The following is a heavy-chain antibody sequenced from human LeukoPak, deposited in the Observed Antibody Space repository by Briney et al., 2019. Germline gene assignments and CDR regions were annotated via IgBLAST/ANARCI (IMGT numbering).Heavy chain of an antibody. Sequence: GGSLRLSCAASGFTVSSNYMSWVRQAPGKGLEWVSVIYSGGSTYYADSVKGRFTISGDNSKNTLYLQMNSLRAEDTAVYYCASHDYGDYVVYWGQGTLVTVSS. J-gene: IGHJ4*02. CDR1: GFTVSSNY. CDR3: ASHDYGDYVVY. CDR2: IYSGGST. V-gene: IGHV3-66*04. D-gene: IGHD4-17*01.